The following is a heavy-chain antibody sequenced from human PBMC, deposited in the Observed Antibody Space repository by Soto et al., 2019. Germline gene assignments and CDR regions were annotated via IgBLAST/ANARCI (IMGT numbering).Heavy chain of an antibody. CDR1: GFTFNNYA. V-gene: IGHV3-23*01. Sequence: VQLLASGGVVVQPGGSLRLSGAASGFTFNNYAMTWGRQAPGKGLEGVSGISGGGDTTSYADSVKCRFTVSRDGSKNTLYLQMSSLRAEDTALYYCAKGRGGSGSLTPRVAFWGQGTLVTVSS. CDR3: AKGRGGSGSLTPRVAF. CDR2: ISGGGDTT. J-gene: IGHJ4*02. D-gene: IGHD3-10*01.